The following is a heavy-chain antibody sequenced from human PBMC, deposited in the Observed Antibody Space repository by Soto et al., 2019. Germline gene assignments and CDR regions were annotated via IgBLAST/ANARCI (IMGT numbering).Heavy chain of an antibody. Sequence: ASVKVSCKASGYTFTSYYMHWVRQAPGKGLEWMGGFDPEDGETIYAQKFQGRVTMTEDTSTDTAYMELSSLRSEDTAVYYCATYVDSSGSFDYWGQGTLVTVSS. D-gene: IGHD3-22*01. J-gene: IGHJ4*02. CDR3: ATYVDSSGSFDY. CDR1: GYTFTSYY. V-gene: IGHV1-24*01. CDR2: FDPEDGET.